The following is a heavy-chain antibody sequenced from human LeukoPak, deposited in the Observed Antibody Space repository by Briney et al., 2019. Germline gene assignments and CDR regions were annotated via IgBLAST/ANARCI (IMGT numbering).Heavy chain of an antibody. D-gene: IGHD6-13*01. Sequence: SETLSLNCTVSGGSISSSSYYWSWIRQPAGKELEWIGRIYTSGSTNYNPSLKSRVTISIDTSKNQFSLKLSSVTAADTAVYYCARTGIAAADPFDYWGQGTLVTVSS. V-gene: IGHV4-61*02. CDR1: GGSISSSSYY. J-gene: IGHJ4*02. CDR2: IYTSGST. CDR3: ARTGIAAADPFDY.